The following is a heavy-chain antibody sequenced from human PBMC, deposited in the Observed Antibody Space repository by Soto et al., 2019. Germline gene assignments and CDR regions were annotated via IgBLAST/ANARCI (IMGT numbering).Heavy chain of an antibody. CDR3: AREGHDFWSGYYEY. CDR1: GFTFSSYW. J-gene: IGHJ4*02. V-gene: IGHV3-7*01. CDR2: IKQDGSEK. Sequence: GVSLRLSFAASGFTFSSYWMSWFRQAPGKGLEWVANIKQDGSEKYYVDSVKGRFTISRDNAKNSLYLQMNSLRAEDTAVYYGAREGHDFWSGYYEYWGQGTLVSVSS. D-gene: IGHD3-3*01.